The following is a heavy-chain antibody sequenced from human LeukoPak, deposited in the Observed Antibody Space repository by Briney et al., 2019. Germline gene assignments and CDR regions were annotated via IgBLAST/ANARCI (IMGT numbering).Heavy chain of an antibody. CDR2: IYHSGST. CDR3: AARTKSPYYDFWSGYSS. V-gene: IGHV4-30-2*01. Sequence: PSETLSLTCAVSGGSISSGGYSWSWIRQPPGKGLEWIGYIYHSGSTYYNPSLKSRVTISVDRSKNQFSLKLSSVTAADTAVYYCAARTKSPYYDFWSGYSSWGQGTLVTVSS. J-gene: IGHJ5*02. D-gene: IGHD3-3*01. CDR1: GGSISSGGYS.